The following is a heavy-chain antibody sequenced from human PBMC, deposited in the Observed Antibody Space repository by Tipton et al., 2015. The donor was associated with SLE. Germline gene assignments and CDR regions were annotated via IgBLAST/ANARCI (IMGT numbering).Heavy chain of an antibody. J-gene: IGHJ4*02. V-gene: IGHV3-30-3*01. CDR1: GFTFSSYA. CDR3: ARDIAAAGPSYYFDY. CDR2: ISYDGSNK. D-gene: IGHD6-13*01. Sequence: SLRLSCAASGFTFSSYAMHWVRQAPGKGLEWVAVISYDGSNKYYADSVKGRFTISRDNSKNTLYLQMNSLRAEDTAVYYCARDIAAAGPSYYFDYWGQGTLVTVSS.